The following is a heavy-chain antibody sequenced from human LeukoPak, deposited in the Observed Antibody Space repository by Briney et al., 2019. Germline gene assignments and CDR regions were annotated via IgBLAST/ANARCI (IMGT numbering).Heavy chain of an antibody. CDR1: GYTFTSYY. CDR3: ARGNGYLRWFDY. D-gene: IGHD5-18*01. Sequence: ASVKVSCKSSGYTFTSYYMHWVRQTPGRGLEWMGLINPNSGDTKYPQKFQGRVTMTRDTSISTVYMELSSLRSDDTAVYYCARGNGYLRWFDYWGQGTLVTVSS. V-gene: IGHV1-2*02. J-gene: IGHJ4*02. CDR2: INPNSGDT.